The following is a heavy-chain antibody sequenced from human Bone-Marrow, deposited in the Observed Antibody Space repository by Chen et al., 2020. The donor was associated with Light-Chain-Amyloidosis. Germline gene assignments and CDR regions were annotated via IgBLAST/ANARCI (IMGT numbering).Heavy chain of an antibody. D-gene: IGHD3-3*01. Sequence: EVQLVESGGGLVQPGGSLRLSCAASGSTFSSYWMGWVRLSPGKGLEWVANIKQDGREKYYVDSVKGRFTISRDNAKTSLYLQMNSLRAEDTDVYYCARELAIFGVDILYYYYYGMDVWGQGTTVTVSS. J-gene: IGHJ6*02. V-gene: IGHV3-7*01. CDR1: GSTFSSYW. CDR2: IKQDGREK. CDR3: ARELAIFGVDILYYYYYGMDV.